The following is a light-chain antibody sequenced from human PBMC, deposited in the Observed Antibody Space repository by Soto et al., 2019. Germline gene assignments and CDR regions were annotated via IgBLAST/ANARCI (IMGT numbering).Light chain of an antibody. V-gene: IGKV3-11*01. J-gene: IGKJ4*01. Sequence: DIVLTQSPAPLSLSPGDRATLSCMASQSVSSYLAWYQQKPGQAPRLLIYDASNRATGIPARFSGSGSGTDFSLTISSLEPEDFAVYYCQQRGNLPLTFGGGTKVDIK. CDR3: QQRGNLPLT. CDR2: DAS. CDR1: QSVSSY.